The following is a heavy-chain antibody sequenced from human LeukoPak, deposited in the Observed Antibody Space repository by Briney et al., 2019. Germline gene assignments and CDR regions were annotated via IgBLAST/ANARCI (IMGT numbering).Heavy chain of an antibody. D-gene: IGHD3-10*01. J-gene: IGHJ4*02. CDR3: ARDHVVRGVKRRWDY. CDR2: INHSGST. Sequence: PSETLSLTCAVYGGSFSGYYWSWIRQPPGKGLDWIGEINHSGSTNYNPSLKSRVTISVDTSKNQFSLKLSSVTAADTAVYYCARDHVVRGVKRRWDYWGQGTLVTVSS. V-gene: IGHV4-34*01. CDR1: GGSFSGYY.